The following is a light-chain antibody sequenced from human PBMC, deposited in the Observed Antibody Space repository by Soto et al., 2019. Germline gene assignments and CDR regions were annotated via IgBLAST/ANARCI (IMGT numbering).Light chain of an antibody. Sequence: EIVLTQSPGTLSLSPGERATLSCRASQSVSSRYVAWYQQKPGQAPRLLIYGTSSRATGIPDRFSGSGSGTDFTLIISRLEPEDFAVYYCQQYGSSRWTFGHGTKVEIK. CDR3: QQYGSSRWT. J-gene: IGKJ1*01. CDR2: GTS. CDR1: QSVSSRY. V-gene: IGKV3-20*01.